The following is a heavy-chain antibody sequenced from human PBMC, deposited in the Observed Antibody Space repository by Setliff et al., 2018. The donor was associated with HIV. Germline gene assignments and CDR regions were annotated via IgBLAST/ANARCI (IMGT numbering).Heavy chain of an antibody. D-gene: IGHD3-3*01. CDR1: GGSILSGGYY. J-gene: IGHJ4*02. CDR2: INHSGST. CDR3: ARGLGGYYSYFDY. V-gene: IGHV4-61*08. Sequence: SETLSLTCSVSGGSILSGGYYWSWIRQPPGKGLEWLGYINHSGSTNYNPSLKSRVTISVDTSKNQFSLKLSSVTAADTAVYYCARGLGGYYSYFDYWGQGTLVTVSS.